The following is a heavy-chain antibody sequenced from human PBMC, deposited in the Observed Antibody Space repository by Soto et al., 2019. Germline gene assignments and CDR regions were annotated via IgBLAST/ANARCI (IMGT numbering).Heavy chain of an antibody. CDR3: ARDGGYCSGGSCFEDY. Sequence: QVQLVQSGAEVKKPGSSVKVSCKASGGTFSSYAISWVRQAPGQGLEWMGGIIPIFGTANYAQKFQGRVTITADESTSTAYMELSSLRSEDAAVYYCARDGGYCSGGSCFEDYWGQGTLVTVSS. D-gene: IGHD2-15*01. J-gene: IGHJ4*02. V-gene: IGHV1-69*12. CDR1: GGTFSSYA. CDR2: IIPIFGTA.